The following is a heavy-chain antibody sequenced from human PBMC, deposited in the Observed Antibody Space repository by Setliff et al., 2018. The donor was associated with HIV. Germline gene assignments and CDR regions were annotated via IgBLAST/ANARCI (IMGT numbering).Heavy chain of an antibody. J-gene: IGHJ3*02. CDR3: ARDYFDSSAYHYGFGAFDI. D-gene: IGHD3-22*01. CDR1: GGSIRTGAYY. Sequence: SETLSLTCTVSGGSIRTGAYYWGWIRQPPGKGLEWIGSIYYDGRTFYKPSLKSRVTMSVDTSKNQFSLKVKSVTAADTAVYYCARDYFDSSAYHYGFGAFDIWGQGKMVT. V-gene: IGHV4-39*02. CDR2: IYYDGRT.